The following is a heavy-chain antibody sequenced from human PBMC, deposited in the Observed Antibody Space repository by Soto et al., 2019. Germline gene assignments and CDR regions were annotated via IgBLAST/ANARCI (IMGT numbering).Heavy chain of an antibody. J-gene: IGHJ6*02. D-gene: IGHD6-13*01. CDR1: GFTFDDYA. CDR2: ISWNSGSI. V-gene: IGHV3-9*01. Sequence: GGSLRLSCAASGFTFDDYAMHWVRQAPGKGLEWVSGISWNSGSIGYADSVKGRFTISRDNAKNSLYLQMNSLRDEDTAVYYCARDGASSWYGPYYYHYGMDFWGQRTTVTVSS. CDR3: ARDGASSWYGPYYYHYGMDF.